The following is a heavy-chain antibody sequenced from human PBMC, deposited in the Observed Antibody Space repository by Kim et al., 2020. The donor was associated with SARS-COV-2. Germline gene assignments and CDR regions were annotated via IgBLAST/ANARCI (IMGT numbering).Heavy chain of an antibody. CDR3: ATEGGVIRSDSSTVKLTY. J-gene: IGHJ4*02. D-gene: IGHD3-10*01. CDR1: GFSFSGHG. CDR2: IWYDGSNK. Sequence: GWSLRLSCVTSGFSFSGHGFHWVRQAPGKGLEWVAGIWYDGSNKYYADSVKGRFTISRDDSKNTLYLQMNTLRAEDTAVYYCATEGGVIRSDSSTVKLTYWGLGTLVTVSS. V-gene: IGHV3-33*01.